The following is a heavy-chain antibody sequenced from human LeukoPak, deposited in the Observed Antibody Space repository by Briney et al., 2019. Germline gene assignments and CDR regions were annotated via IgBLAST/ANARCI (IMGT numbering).Heavy chain of an antibody. J-gene: IGHJ4*02. CDR2: IYYSGST. V-gene: IGHV4-59*08. CDR1: GGSISSYY. Sequence: SETLSLTCTVSGGSISSYYWSWIRQPPGKGLEWIGYIYYSGSTNYNPSLKSRVTISVDTSKNQFSLKLSSMTAADTAVYYCARQTPSYDYVWGSYRYEFDYWGQGTLVTVSS. CDR3: ARQTPSYDYVWGSYRYEFDY. D-gene: IGHD3-16*02.